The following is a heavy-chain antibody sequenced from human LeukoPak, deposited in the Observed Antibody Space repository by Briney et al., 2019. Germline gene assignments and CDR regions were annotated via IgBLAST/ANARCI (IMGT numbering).Heavy chain of an antibody. CDR1: ADSISTSSYY. D-gene: IGHD3-3*01. V-gene: IGHV4-39*01. CDR2: IYYNGNT. CDR3: ARRPGSGVHSATFDI. Sequence: SETLSLTCIVSADSISTSSYYWGWIRQSPGKGLEWIGTIYYNGNTYYNPSLKGRVTISVDRSKNQFSLRLSSVTATDTAVYYCARRPGSGVHSATFDIWGQGTMVSASS. J-gene: IGHJ3*02.